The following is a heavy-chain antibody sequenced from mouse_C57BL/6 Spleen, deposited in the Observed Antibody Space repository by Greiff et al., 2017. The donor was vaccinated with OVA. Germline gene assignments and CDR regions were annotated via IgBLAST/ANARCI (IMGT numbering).Heavy chain of an antibody. V-gene: IGHV1-50*01. CDR2: IDPSDSYT. CDR3: ARGAVVAFYYFDY. J-gene: IGHJ2*01. D-gene: IGHD1-1*01. CDR1: GYTFTSYW. Sequence: QVQLKQPGAELVKPGASVKLSCKASGYTFTSYWMQWVKQRPGQGLEWIGEIDPSDSYTNYNQKCKGKATLTVDTSSSTAYMQLSSLTSEDSAVYYCARGAVVAFYYFDYWGQGTTLTVSS.